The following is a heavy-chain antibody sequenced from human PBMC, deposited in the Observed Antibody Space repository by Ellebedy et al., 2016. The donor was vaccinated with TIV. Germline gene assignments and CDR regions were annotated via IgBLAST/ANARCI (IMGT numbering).Heavy chain of an antibody. CDR1: GFTVSSNY. CDR3: ARDRGYSYGLWAFDI. CDR2: IYSGGTT. D-gene: IGHD5-18*01. Sequence: GESLKISCSASGFTVSSNYMSWVRQAPGKGLEWVSVIYSGGTTHYADSVKGRFTISRDKSKNTLYLQMNSLRAEDTAVYYCARDRGYSYGLWAFDIWGQGTMVTVSS. J-gene: IGHJ3*02. V-gene: IGHV3-53*01.